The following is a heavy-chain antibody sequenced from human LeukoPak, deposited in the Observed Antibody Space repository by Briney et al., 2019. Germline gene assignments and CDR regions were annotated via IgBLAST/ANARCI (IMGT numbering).Heavy chain of an antibody. CDR1: GFTFDDYA. V-gene: IGHV3-43*02. Sequence: GGSLRLSCAASGFTFDDYAMPWVRQAPGKGLEWVSLISGDGGSTYYADSVKGRFTISRDNSKNSLYLQMNSLRTEDTALYYCAKGTRIQLRYYYYYGMDVWGQGTTVTVSS. J-gene: IGHJ6*02. CDR2: ISGDGGST. CDR3: AKGTRIQLRYYYYYGMDV. D-gene: IGHD5-18*01.